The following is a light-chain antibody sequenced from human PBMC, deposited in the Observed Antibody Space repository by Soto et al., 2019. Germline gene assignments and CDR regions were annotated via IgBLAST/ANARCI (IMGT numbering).Light chain of an antibody. CDR3: QQYYSYPQT. CDR1: QGISNY. CDR2: AAS. J-gene: IGKJ5*01. Sequence: AIRMTQSPSSFSASTGDGVTITCRASQGISNYLAWYQQKPGKAPKLLIYAASILQSGVPSRFSGSGSGTDFPLTISRLQSEDFATYHCQQYYSYPQTFGQGTRLEIK. V-gene: IGKV1-8*01.